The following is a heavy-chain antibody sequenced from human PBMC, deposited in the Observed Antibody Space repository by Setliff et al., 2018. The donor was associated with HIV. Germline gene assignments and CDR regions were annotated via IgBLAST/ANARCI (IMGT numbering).Heavy chain of an antibody. Sequence: SETLSLTCAVYGGSFTNYYWSWIRQAPGKGLEWIGEINHSGSTSYNPSLRGRATISVDTSKNQFSLKLSSVTAADTAVYYCARGVAAAGLWGQGTLVTVSS. CDR1: GGSFTNYY. D-gene: IGHD6-13*01. J-gene: IGHJ4*02. CDR3: ARGVAAAGL. V-gene: IGHV4-34*01. CDR2: INHSGST.